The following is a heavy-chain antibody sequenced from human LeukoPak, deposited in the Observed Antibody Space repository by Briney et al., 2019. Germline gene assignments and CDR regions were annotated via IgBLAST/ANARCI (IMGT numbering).Heavy chain of an antibody. Sequence: GASVKVSCKASGGTFSSYAISWVRQAPGQGLEWMGGIIPIFGTANYAQKFQGRVTMTRNTSISTAYMELSSLRSEDTAVYYCARGQVLYGLWGQGTLVTVSS. CDR1: GGTFSSYA. D-gene: IGHD2-8*01. V-gene: IGHV1-69*05. J-gene: IGHJ4*02. CDR3: ARGQVLYGL. CDR2: IIPIFGTA.